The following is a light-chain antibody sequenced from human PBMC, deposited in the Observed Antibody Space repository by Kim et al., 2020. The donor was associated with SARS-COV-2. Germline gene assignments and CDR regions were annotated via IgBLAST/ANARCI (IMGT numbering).Light chain of an antibody. Sequence: VVLTQSPGTLSLSPGEGATLSCRASQSVWRNYIAWYQQKPGQAPRLLIYGASTRATGIPDRFSASGSGTDFTLTVSRLEPEDFAMYYCRHYSGSPWGFGQGTKVDIK. CDR3: RHYSGSPWG. J-gene: IGKJ1*01. CDR2: GAS. V-gene: IGKV3-20*01. CDR1: QSVWRNY.